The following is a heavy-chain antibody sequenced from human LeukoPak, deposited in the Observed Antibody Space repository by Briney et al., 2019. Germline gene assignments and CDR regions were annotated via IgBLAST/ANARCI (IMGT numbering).Heavy chain of an antibody. CDR2: IYSGGST. CDR1: GFTVSSNY. D-gene: IGHD6-19*01. Sequence: GGSLRLSCAASGFTVSSNYMSWVRQAPGKGLEWVSVIYSGGSTYYAGSVKGRFTISRDNSKNTLYLQMNSLRAEDTAVYYCARAESGQWYIDYWGQGTLVTVSS. V-gene: IGHV3-66*01. CDR3: ARAESGQWYIDY. J-gene: IGHJ4*02.